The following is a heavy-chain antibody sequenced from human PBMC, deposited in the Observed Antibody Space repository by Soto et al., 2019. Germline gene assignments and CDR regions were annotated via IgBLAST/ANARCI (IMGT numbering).Heavy chain of an antibody. V-gene: IGHV3-33*01. CDR1: GFTFSSYG. CDR2: IRYDGSNK. CDR3: AREKWRFGEFTEGVGMYFSRYYYYGMDV. Sequence: PGGSLILSCAASGFTFSSYGMHWVRQAPGKGLEWVAVIRYDGSNKYYADSVKGRFTISRDNSKNTLYLQMNSLRAEDTAVYYCAREKWRFGEFTEGVGMYFSRYYYYGMDVWGQGTTVTVSS. D-gene: IGHD3-10*01. J-gene: IGHJ6*02.